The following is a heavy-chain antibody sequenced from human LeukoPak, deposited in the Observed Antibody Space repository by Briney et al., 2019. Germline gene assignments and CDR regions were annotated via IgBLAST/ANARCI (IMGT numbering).Heavy chain of an antibody. V-gene: IGHV3-30*02. Sequence: PGGPLRLSCAASGFTFSSYGMHWVRQAPGKGLEWVAFIRYDGSNKYYADSVKGRFTISRDNSKNTLYLQMNSLRAEDTAVYYCATDYCGGDCYSYYFDYWGQGTLVTVSS. CDR1: GFTFSSYG. J-gene: IGHJ4*02. CDR3: ATDYCGGDCYSYYFDY. D-gene: IGHD2-21*01. CDR2: IRYDGSNK.